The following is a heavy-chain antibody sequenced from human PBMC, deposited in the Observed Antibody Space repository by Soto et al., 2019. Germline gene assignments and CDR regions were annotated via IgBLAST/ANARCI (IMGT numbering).Heavy chain of an antibody. CDR3: ARGAREIVVVVAEDDAIDS. V-gene: IGHV1-18*01. CDR2: ISAYNGNT. Sequence: GASVKVSCKASGYTFTSYGISWVRQAPGQGLEWMGWISAYNGNTNYAQKLQGRVTMTTDTSTSTAYMELRSLRSDDTAVYYCARGAREIVVVVAEDDAIDSWGQATMVTVAS. CDR1: GYTFTSYG. J-gene: IGHJ3*02. D-gene: IGHD2-15*01.